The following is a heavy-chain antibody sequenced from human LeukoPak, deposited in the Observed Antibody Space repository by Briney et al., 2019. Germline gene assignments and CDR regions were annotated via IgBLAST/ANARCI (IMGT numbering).Heavy chain of an antibody. CDR3: ARGQGRFDYDSSGYYITDLDY. CDR1: GFTFSTYS. V-gene: IGHV4-59*01. CDR2: IYYSGST. Sequence: GSLRLSCAASGFTFSTYSMNWIRQPPGKGLEWIGYIYYSGSTNYNPSLKSRVTMSVDTPKNQFSLKLSSVTAADTAVYYCARGQGRFDYDSSGYYITDLDYWGQGTLVTVSS. D-gene: IGHD3-22*01. J-gene: IGHJ4*02.